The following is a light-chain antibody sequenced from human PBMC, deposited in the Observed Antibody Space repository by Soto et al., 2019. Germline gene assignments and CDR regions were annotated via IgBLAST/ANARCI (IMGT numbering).Light chain of an antibody. J-gene: IGKJ1*01. CDR3: QQYDNWPPWT. CDR1: QSVSSN. CDR2: DAS. Sequence: IVMTQSPATLSVYQGERATLSCRASQSVSSNLGWYQQKPGQPPRLLIYDASNRASGIPARFSGSGSGTEFTLTINTLQSEDFAVYFCQQYDNWPPWTFGQGTKVDIK. V-gene: IGKV3D-15*01.